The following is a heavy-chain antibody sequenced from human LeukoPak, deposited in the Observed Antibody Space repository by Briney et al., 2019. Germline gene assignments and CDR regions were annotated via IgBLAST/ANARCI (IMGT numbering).Heavy chain of an antibody. CDR1: GYTFTNYD. CDR2: LNPHSGNT. D-gene: IGHD3-9*01. Sequence: ASVKVSCKASGYTFTNYDINWVRQATGQGLEWMGWLNPHSGNTGYAQKFQGRVTMTRNTSISTAYMELSSLRSDDTAVYYCARLIISDYWGQGSLVTVSS. V-gene: IGHV1-8*01. CDR3: ARLIISDY. J-gene: IGHJ4*02.